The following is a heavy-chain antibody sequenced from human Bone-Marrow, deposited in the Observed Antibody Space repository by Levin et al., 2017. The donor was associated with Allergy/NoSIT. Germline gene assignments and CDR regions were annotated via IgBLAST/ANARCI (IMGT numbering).Heavy chain of an antibody. CDR2: IYYSGST. CDR1: GGSISSYY. D-gene: IGHD5-18*01. V-gene: IGHV4-59*01. J-gene: IGHJ4*02. Sequence: PSETLSLTCTVSGGSISSYYWSWIRQPPGKGLEWIGYIYYSGSTNYNPSLKSRVTISVDTSKNQFSLKLSSVTAADTAVYYCARAVVQLWLNFDYWGQGTLVTVSS. CDR3: ARAVVQLWLNFDY.